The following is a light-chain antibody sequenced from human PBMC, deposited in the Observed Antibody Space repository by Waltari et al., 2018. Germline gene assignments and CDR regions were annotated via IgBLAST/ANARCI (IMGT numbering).Light chain of an antibody. Sequence: DIQMTQSPPSLSASVGDRVTITCRASQGISSYLSWYHQKPGKAHNLLIYAASSLQSGVPSRFSGSGSGTDFTLTISSLQPEDFATYYCQQSYSTPRTFGQGTRVEIK. CDR1: QGISSY. V-gene: IGKV1-39*01. CDR3: QQSYSTPRT. J-gene: IGKJ1*01. CDR2: AAS.